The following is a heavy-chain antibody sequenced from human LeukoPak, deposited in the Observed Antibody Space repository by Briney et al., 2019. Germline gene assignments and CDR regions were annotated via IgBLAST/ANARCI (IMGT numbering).Heavy chain of an antibody. CDR1: GGSFSDYW. CDR2: VNHSGRT. V-gene: IGHV4-34*01. D-gene: IGHD6-19*01. Sequence: SETLSLTCAVYGGSFSDYWWTWIRQSPGKGLEWIGEVNHSGRTNYNPSLKSRVSISVDRSKKQFSLKLSSVTAADTAVYYCASAVAYNWFDPWGQGTLVTVSS. J-gene: IGHJ5*02. CDR3: ASAVAYNWFDP.